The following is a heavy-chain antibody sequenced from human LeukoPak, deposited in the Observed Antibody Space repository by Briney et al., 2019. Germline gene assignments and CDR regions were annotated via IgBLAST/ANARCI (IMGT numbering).Heavy chain of an antibody. J-gene: IGHJ4*02. CDR3: ARGVQFSYGDYQPYYFDY. CDR1: GGSISSGSYY. CDR2: IYTSGST. D-gene: IGHD4-17*01. V-gene: IGHV4-61*02. Sequence: NPSETLSLTCTVSGGSISSGSYYWSWIRQPAGKGLEWIGRIYTSGSTNYNPSLKSRVTISVDTSKNQFSLKLSSVTAADTAVYYCARGVQFSYGDYQPYYFDYWGQGTLVTVSS.